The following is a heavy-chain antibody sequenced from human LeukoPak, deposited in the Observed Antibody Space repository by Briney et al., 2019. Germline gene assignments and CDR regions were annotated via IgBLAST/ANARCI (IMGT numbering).Heavy chain of an antibody. D-gene: IGHD1-26*01. Sequence: GGSLRLSCEASGFTFSSYAMSRVRQAPGKGLEWVSGISGSGGSTYYADSVKGRFTISRDNSKNTLYLQMNSLRAEDTAVYYCAKDGMGARPFDYWGQGTLVTVSS. CDR3: AKDGMGARPFDY. J-gene: IGHJ4*02. CDR1: GFTFSSYA. CDR2: ISGSGGST. V-gene: IGHV3-23*01.